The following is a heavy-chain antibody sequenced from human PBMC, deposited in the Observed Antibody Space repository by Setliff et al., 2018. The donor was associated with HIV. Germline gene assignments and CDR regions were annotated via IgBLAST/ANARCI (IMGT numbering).Heavy chain of an antibody. J-gene: IGHJ4*02. CDR3: AKAWGSGYPSFESALMFDV. D-gene: IGHD3-3*01. V-gene: IGHV3-23*01. Sequence: GGSLRLSCAASGFTFSAYAMTWVRRAPGRGLEWVSATTSNGRTTDYAESVRRRFTLSRDNSGNTLYLQMTSLRAGDTAIYYCAKAWGSGYPSFESALMFDVWGQGTLVTVSS. CDR2: TTSNGRTT. CDR1: GFTFSAYA.